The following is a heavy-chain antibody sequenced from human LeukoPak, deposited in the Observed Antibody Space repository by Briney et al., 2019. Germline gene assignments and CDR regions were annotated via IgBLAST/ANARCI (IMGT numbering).Heavy chain of an antibody. J-gene: IGHJ5*02. CDR3: ARVRPDSGSSPPDP. CDR1: GGTFSSYA. CDR2: IIPILGIA. Sequence: SVKVACKASGGTFSSYAISWVRQAPGQGLEWMGRIIPILGIANYAQKFQGRVTITADKSTSTAYMELSSLRSEDTAVYYCARVRPDSGSSPPDPWGQGTLVTVSS. D-gene: IGHD1-26*01. V-gene: IGHV1-69*04.